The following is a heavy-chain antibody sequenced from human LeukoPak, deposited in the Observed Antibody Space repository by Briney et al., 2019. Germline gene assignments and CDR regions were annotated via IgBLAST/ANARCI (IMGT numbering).Heavy chain of an antibody. D-gene: IGHD5-24*01. Sequence: SETLSLTCTVSGGSISSYYWSWIRQPPGKGLEWIGYIYYSGSTNYNPSLKSRVTISVDTSKNQFSLKLSSVTAADTAVYYCAGVEMATMVDYWGQGTLVTVSS. J-gene: IGHJ4*02. CDR3: AGVEMATMVDY. V-gene: IGHV4-59*01. CDR2: IYYSGST. CDR1: GGSISSYY.